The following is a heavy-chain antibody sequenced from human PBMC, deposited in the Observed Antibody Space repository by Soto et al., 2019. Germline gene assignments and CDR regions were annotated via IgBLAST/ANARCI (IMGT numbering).Heavy chain of an antibody. Sequence: SETLSLTCTVSGGSISSYYWSWIRQPPGKGLEWIGYIYYSGSTNYNPSLKSRVTISVDTSKNQFSLKLSSVTAADTAVYYCARVMDYSNYGPYMDVWGKGTTVTVSS. CDR3: ARVMDYSNYGPYMDV. CDR2: IYYSGST. V-gene: IGHV4-59*01. CDR1: GGSISSYY. D-gene: IGHD4-4*01. J-gene: IGHJ6*03.